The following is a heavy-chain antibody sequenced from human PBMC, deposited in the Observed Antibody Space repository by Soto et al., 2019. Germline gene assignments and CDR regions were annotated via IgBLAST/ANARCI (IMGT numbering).Heavy chain of an antibody. CDR2: ISSSSSYI. CDR1: GFTFSSYS. V-gene: IGHV3-21*01. CDR3: ARILRLDIVVVVAALDV. D-gene: IGHD2-15*01. J-gene: IGHJ6*04. Sequence: GGSLRLSCAASGFTFSSYSMNWVRQAPGKGLEWVSSISSSSSYIYYADSVKGRFTISRDNAKNSLYLQMNSLRAEDTAVYYCARILRLDIVVVVAALDVWGKGTTVTVSS.